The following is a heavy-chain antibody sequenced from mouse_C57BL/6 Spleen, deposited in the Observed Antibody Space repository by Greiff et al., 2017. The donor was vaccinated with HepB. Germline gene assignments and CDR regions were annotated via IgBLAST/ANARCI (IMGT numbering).Heavy chain of an antibody. CDR2: IYPGSGNT. CDR1: GYTFTDYY. CDR3: ARGPGVYYAMDY. J-gene: IGHJ4*01. V-gene: IGHV1-76*01. Sequence: VKVVESGAELVRPGASVKLSCKASGYTFTDYYINWVKQRPGQGLEWIARIYPGSGNTYYNEKFKGKATLTAEKSSSTAYMQLSSLTSEDSAVYFCARGPGVYYAMDYWGQGTSVTVSS.